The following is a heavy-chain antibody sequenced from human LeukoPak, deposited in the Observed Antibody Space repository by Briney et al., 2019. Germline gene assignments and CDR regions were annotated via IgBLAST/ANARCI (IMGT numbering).Heavy chain of an antibody. CDR1: GFTFSSYS. D-gene: IGHD6-13*01. V-gene: IGHV3-21*01. J-gene: IGHJ5*02. CDR2: ISSSSSYI. CDR3: ARAKVAAAGTVDWFDP. Sequence: GGSLRLSCAPSGFTFSSYSMNWVRQATGKGLEWVSSISSSSSYIYYADSVKGRFTISRDNAKNSLYLQMNSLRAEDTAVYYCARAKVAAAGTVDWFDPWGQGTLVTVSS.